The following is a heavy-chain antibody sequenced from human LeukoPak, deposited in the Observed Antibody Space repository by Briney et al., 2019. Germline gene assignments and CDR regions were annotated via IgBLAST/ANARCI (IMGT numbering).Heavy chain of an antibody. CDR2: VRQDGGEM. CDR1: GFTFSNYW. J-gene: IGHJ4*02. Sequence: GGSLRLSCAASGFTFSNYWMSWVRQTPEKGLEWVANVRQDGGEMYYVDSVKGRFTISRGNAKNSLFLQMNSLRAEDTSVYYCARLNWGLGSAGFDYWGQGALVTVSS. CDR3: ARLNWGLGSAGFDY. V-gene: IGHV3-7*01. D-gene: IGHD6-13*01.